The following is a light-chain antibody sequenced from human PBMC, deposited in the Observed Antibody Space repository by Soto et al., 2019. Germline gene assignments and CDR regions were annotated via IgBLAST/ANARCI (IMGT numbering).Light chain of an antibody. Sequence: DILMTQSPSSLSASVGDRVTITCRASQSMSNYLNWYQHKPGKAPKLLIYTASILQSGIPSRFSGSGSGTDFTLSISNLQPEDFATYYCQQSYTTPYTFGQGTKLEIK. CDR3: QQSYTTPYT. CDR2: TAS. J-gene: IGKJ2*01. CDR1: QSMSNY. V-gene: IGKV1-39*01.